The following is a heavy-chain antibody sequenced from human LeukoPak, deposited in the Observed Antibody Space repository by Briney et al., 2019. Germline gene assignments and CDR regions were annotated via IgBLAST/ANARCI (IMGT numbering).Heavy chain of an antibody. Sequence: ASVKVSCKASGYTFSGFGINWVRQAPGQGLEWMGWISPYNENTNYAQKFQDRVTMTTDTSTSTTYMALTSLTSDDPAIHYCASSSEWGLLAVGTFYLDSWGQGTLVTVSS. CDR3: ASSSEWGLLAVGTFYLDS. D-gene: IGHD1-26*01. CDR2: ISPYNENT. CDR1: GYTFSGFG. J-gene: IGHJ4*02. V-gene: IGHV1-18*01.